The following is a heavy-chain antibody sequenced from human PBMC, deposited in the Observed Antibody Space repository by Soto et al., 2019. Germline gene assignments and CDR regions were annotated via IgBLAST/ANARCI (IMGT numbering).Heavy chain of an antibody. J-gene: IGHJ6*02. V-gene: IGHV3-30-3*01. CDR3: ARDGTAHRNYYYGMDV. Sequence: QVQLVASGGGVVQPGRSLRLSCAASGFTFSSYAMHWVRQAPGKGLEWVAVISYDGSNKYYADSVKGRFTISRDNSKNTLYLQMNSLRAEDTAVYYCARDGTAHRNYYYGMDVWGQGTTVTVSS. D-gene: IGHD1-1*01. CDR1: GFTFSSYA. CDR2: ISYDGSNK.